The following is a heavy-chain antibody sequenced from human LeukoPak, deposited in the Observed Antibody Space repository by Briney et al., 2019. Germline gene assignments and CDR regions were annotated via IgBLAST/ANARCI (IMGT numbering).Heavy chain of an antibody. CDR3: ARLQNYDIFDY. Sequence: GESLKISCKGSGYSLTSYWIGWVRQMPGRGLEWMGIIYPGDSDTRYSPSFQGQVTISADKFISTAYLQWSSLKASDTAMYYCARLQNYDIFDYWGQGTLVTVSS. CDR2: IYPGDSDT. D-gene: IGHD3-9*01. CDR1: GYSLTSYW. J-gene: IGHJ4*02. V-gene: IGHV5-51*01.